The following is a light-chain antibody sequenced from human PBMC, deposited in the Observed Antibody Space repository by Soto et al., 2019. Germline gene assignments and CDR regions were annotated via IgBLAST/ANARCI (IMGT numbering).Light chain of an antibody. CDR1: QSVSSSY. CDR2: GAS. CDR3: QQYGSSPDP. J-gene: IGKJ5*01. Sequence: EIVLTQSPGTLSLSPGERATLSCRASQSVSSSYLAWYQQKPGQAPRLLIYGASSRATGIPDRFSGSGSGTDFTLTISRLEPEDFAVYYCQQYGSSPDPLGQGTRLEIK. V-gene: IGKV3-20*01.